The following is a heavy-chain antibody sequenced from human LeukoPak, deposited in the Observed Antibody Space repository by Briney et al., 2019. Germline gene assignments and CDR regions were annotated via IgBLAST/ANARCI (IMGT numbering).Heavy chain of an antibody. J-gene: IGHJ4*02. Sequence: GASVKVSCKASGYTFTSYVISWVRQAPGQGLEWMGWISAYNGNTNYAQKLQGRVTMTTDTSTSTAYMELRSLRSDDTAVYYCARERYDFWSGYSDYWGQGTLVTVSS. D-gene: IGHD3-3*01. CDR3: ARERYDFWSGYSDY. V-gene: IGHV1-18*01. CDR1: GYTFTSYV. CDR2: ISAYNGNT.